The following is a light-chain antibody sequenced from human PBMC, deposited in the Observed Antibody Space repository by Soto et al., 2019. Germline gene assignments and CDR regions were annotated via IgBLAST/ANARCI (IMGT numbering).Light chain of an antibody. CDR2: AAS. V-gene: IGKV1-39*01. J-gene: IGKJ1*01. Sequence: DLQMTQSPSSLSASVGDRVTITCRASQSINSYLNWYPQKPGKAHKFLIYAASSLQSGVPPRFSGSGSGTDFTLSISSRQSEDWATDYCQLSYSPPWTLGQGTKVEI. CDR1: QSINSY. CDR3: QLSYSPPWT.